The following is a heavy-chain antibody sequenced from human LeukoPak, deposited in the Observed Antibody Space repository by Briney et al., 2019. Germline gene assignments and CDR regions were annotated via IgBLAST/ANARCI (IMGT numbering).Heavy chain of an antibody. Sequence: GGSLRLSCVASGLTFSSYNMNWVRQAPGKGLEWVSAIHGSDDNTHYADSVKGRFTISRDKSKNTLYLQMNSLRADDTAVYYCAKDLLRWSFDYWGQGTLVTVSS. CDR3: AKDLLRWSFDY. J-gene: IGHJ4*02. CDR2: IHGSDDNT. D-gene: IGHD4-23*01. V-gene: IGHV3-23*01. CDR1: GLTFSSYN.